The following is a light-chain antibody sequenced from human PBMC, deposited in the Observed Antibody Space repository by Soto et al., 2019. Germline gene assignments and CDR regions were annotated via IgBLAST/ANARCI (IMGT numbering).Light chain of an antibody. Sequence: EIVLTQSPGTLYLSPGEIATLSCRASQSVSSNYLAWYQQKPGQAPKLLIYGASSRATGIPDRFSGSGSGTDFILTISRLEPEDFAMYYCQQSGKSFPLTFGGGTKLEI. CDR1: QSVSSNY. CDR3: QQSGKSFPLT. V-gene: IGKV3-20*01. CDR2: GAS. J-gene: IGKJ4*01.